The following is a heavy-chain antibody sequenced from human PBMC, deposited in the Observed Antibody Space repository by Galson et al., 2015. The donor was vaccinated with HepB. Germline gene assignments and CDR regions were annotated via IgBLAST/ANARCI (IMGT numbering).Heavy chain of an antibody. CDR3: AKDVGHGYVWGSLDC. J-gene: IGHJ4*02. CDR1: GFTFSSYA. V-gene: IGHV3-23*01. CDR2: ISGSGGST. D-gene: IGHD3-16*01. Sequence: SLRLSCAASGFTFSSYAMSWVRQAPGKGLEWVSGISGSGGSTYYADSVKGRFTISRDNSKNTLYLQMNSLRAEDTAVYYCAKDVGHGYVWGSLDCWGQGTLVTVSS.